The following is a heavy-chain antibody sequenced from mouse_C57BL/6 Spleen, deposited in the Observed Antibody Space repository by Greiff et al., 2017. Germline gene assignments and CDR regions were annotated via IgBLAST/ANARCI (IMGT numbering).Heavy chain of an antibody. CDR3: ARDGYYGSSYYFDY. J-gene: IGHJ2*01. V-gene: IGHV1-69*01. Sequence: QVQLQQPGAELVMPGASVKLSCKASGYTFTSYWMHWVKQRPGQGLEWIGEIDPSDSYTNYNQKFKGKSTLTVDKSSSTAYMQLSSLTSEDSAVYYCARDGYYGSSYYFDYWGQGTTLTVSS. D-gene: IGHD1-1*01. CDR2: IDPSDSYT. CDR1: GYTFTSYW.